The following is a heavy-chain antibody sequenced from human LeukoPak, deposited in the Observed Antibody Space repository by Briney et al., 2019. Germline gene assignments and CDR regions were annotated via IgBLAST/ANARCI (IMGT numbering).Heavy chain of an antibody. D-gene: IGHD2-15*01. CDR2: ISGSGGST. Sequence: TGGSLRLSCAASGFTFSSYAMSWVRQAPGKGLEWVSAISGSGGSTYYADSVKGRFTISRDNSKNTLYLQMNSLRAEDTAVYYCAKGDGDIVVVVAAYYFDYWGQGTLATVSS. J-gene: IGHJ4*02. V-gene: IGHV3-23*01. CDR1: GFTFSSYA. CDR3: AKGDGDIVVVVAAYYFDY.